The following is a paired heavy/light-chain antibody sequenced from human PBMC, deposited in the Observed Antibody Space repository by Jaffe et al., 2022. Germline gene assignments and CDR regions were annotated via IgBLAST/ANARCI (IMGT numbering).Heavy chain of an antibody. CDR3: GKDAGRGLRPPLAFDI. CDR2: ISWNSGSI. V-gene: IGHV3-9*01. CDR1: GFNFDDYA. J-gene: IGHJ3*02. D-gene: IGHD6-13*01. Sequence: EVQLVESGGGLVQPGRSLILSCAASGFNFDDYAMHWVRQAPGKGLEWVSGISWNSGSIGYADSVKGRFTISRDNAKNSLYLQMKSLRAEDTALYYCGKDAGRGLRPPLAFDIWGQGTMVTVSS.
Light chain of an antibody. Sequence: QSALTQPPSASGSPGQSVTISCTGTSSDVGGYNYVSWYQQHPGKAPKLMIYEVSKRPSGVPDRFSGSKSGNTASLTVSGLQAEDEADYYCSSYAGSNNPVVFGGGTKLTVL. CDR1: SSDVGGYNY. J-gene: IGLJ2*01. CDR3: SSYAGSNNPVV. CDR2: EVS. V-gene: IGLV2-8*01.